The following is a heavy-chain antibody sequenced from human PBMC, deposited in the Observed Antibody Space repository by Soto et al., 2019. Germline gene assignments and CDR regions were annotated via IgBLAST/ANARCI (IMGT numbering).Heavy chain of an antibody. CDR2: IYSGGST. CDR3: AKSHTTSGWYVTTDY. V-gene: IGHV3-53*02. J-gene: IGHJ4*02. CDR1: GFTVSSNY. Sequence: EVQLVETGGGLIQPGGSLRLSCAASGFTVSSNYMSWVRQAPGKGLEWVSVIYSGGSTYYADSVKGRFTISRDNSKNTLYLQMNSLRAEDTALYYCAKSHTTSGWYVTTDYWGQGTRVTVSS. D-gene: IGHD6-19*01.